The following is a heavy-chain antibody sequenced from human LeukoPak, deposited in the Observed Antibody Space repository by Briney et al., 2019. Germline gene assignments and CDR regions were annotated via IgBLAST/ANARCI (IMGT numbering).Heavy chain of an antibody. D-gene: IGHD1-26*01. CDR2: IYSSGIT. J-gene: IGHJ4*02. V-gene: IGHV4-59*08. Sequence: SETLSLTCTVSGGSINSYYWSWIRQPPGKGLEWIGYIYSSGITDYNPSLKGRVTISVDTSKNQFSLKLTSVTAADTALYYCARHRGGRFSESYCAFWGQGTLVTVSS. CDR3: ARHRGGRFSESYCAF. CDR1: GGSINSYY.